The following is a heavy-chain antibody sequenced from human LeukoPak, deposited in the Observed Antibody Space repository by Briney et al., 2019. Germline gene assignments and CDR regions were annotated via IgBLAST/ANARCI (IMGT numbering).Heavy chain of an antibody. J-gene: IGHJ3*02. CDR1: GGSISSFY. CDR2: IHYSGST. V-gene: IGHV4-59*08. Sequence: PSETLSLTCTVSGGSISSFYWSWARQPPGKGLEWSGYIHYSGSTNYNPSLKSRVTISLDTSKNQFSLKLSSVTAADTAVYYCASQITIFGVVISLDAFDIWGQGTMVTVSS. CDR3: ASQITIFGVVISLDAFDI. D-gene: IGHD3-3*01.